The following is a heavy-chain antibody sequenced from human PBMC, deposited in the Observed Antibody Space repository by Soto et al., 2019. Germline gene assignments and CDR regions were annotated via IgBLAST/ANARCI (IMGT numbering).Heavy chain of an antibody. CDR2: ISGSGGST. D-gene: IGHD2-15*01. V-gene: IGHV3-23*01. Sequence: SLRLSCAPSGFTFSSYAMSWVRQAPGKGLEWVSAISGSGGSTYYADSVKGRFTISRDNSKNTLYLQMNSLRAEDTAVYYCAKDGSGGSCYDYWGQGTLVTVSS. J-gene: IGHJ4*02. CDR1: GFTFSSYA. CDR3: AKDGSGGSCYDY.